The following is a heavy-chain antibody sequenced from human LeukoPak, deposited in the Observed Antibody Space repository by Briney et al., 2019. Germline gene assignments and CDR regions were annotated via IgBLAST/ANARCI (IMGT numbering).Heavy chain of an antibody. CDR3: AKFQYSSGWYAGY. Sequence: GGSLRLSCAASGFTFSSNAMTWVRQAPGKGLEWVSGISGSGGNTYYADSVKGRFTISRDNSKNTLYLQMNSLRAEDTAVYYCAKFQYSSGWYAGYWGQGTLVTVSS. CDR1: GFTFSSNA. CDR2: ISGSGGNT. J-gene: IGHJ4*02. D-gene: IGHD6-19*01. V-gene: IGHV3-23*01.